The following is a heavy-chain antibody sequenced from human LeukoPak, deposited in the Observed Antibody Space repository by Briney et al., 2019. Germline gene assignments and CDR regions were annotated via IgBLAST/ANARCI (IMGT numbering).Heavy chain of an antibody. CDR3: SRGMVLLWFGELPEAFYI. CDR1: GFTVSSNY. D-gene: IGHD3-10*01. V-gene: IGHV3-53*01. CDR2: IYSGGST. J-gene: IGHJ3*02. Sequence: HPGGSLTLSCAASGFTVSSNYVSWVRHAPGKGLEWVSFIYSGGSTNYADSVKGRFTISRDNSKNTLYLQMNGLRAEDTAVYYCSRGMVLLWFGELPEAFYIWGQGKTVTVSS.